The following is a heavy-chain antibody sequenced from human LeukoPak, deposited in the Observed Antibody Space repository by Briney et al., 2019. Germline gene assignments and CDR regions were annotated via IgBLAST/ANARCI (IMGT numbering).Heavy chain of an antibody. D-gene: IGHD3-16*01. Sequence: ASVKVSCKASGYTFTSYGISWVRQAPGQGLEWMGWISAYNGNTNYAQKFQGRVTITADKSTSTAYMELSSLRSEDTAVYYCARIAFGGVSDYWGQGTLVTVSS. CDR3: ARIAFGGVSDY. CDR1: GYTFTSYG. J-gene: IGHJ4*02. CDR2: ISAYNGNT. V-gene: IGHV1-18*01.